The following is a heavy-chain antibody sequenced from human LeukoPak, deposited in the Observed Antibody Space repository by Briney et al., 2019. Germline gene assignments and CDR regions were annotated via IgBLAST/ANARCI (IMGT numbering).Heavy chain of an antibody. D-gene: IGHD3-16*01. CDR1: GYTFTSYD. Sequence: ASVTASCTASGYTFTSYDINWVRQATGQGLEWMGWMNPNSGNTGYAQKFQGRVTMTRNTSISTAYMELSSLRSEDTAVYYCARGLWPDPVSTPGWGQGTLVTVSS. CDR2: MNPNSGNT. CDR3: ARGLWPDPVSTPG. V-gene: IGHV1-8*01. J-gene: IGHJ4*02.